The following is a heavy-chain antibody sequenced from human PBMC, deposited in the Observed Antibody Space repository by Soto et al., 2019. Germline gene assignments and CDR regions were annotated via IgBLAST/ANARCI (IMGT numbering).Heavy chain of an antibody. CDR1: GYTFMNNW. CDR3: ARMTCTGGNCYGDWLDP. V-gene: IGHV5-51*01. Sequence: EVQLVQSGAELKKPGQSLKISCKGSGYTFMNNWIGWVRQMPGKGLEWMGSISPGDSDARYSPSFEGQVTISVDKSIRTAYLHWNSLKASDSAIYFCARMTCTGGNCYGDWLDPWGQGTLVTVSS. CDR2: ISPGDSDA. D-gene: IGHD2-15*01. J-gene: IGHJ5*02.